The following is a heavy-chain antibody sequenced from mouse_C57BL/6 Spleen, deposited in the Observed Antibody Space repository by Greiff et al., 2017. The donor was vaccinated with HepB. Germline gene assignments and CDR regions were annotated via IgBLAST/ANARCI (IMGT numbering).Heavy chain of an antibody. Sequence: QVQLQQPGAELVRPGSSVKLSCKASGYTFTSYWMDWVKQRPGQGLEWIGNIYPSDSETHYNQKFKDKATLTVDKSSSTAYMQLSSLTSEDSAVYYCARERITPVAHWYFDVWGTGTTVTVSS. CDR1: GYTFTSYW. V-gene: IGHV1-61*01. CDR2: IYPSDSET. CDR3: ARERITPVAHWYFDV. D-gene: IGHD1-1*01. J-gene: IGHJ1*03.